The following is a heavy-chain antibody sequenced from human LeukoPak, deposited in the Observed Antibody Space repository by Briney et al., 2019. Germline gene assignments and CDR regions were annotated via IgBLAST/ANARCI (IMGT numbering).Heavy chain of an antibody. CDR2: IHYSGTT. D-gene: IGHD5-18*01. CDR3: ASGYTYDA. CDR1: GGSISRYY. J-gene: IGHJ4*02. V-gene: IGHV4-59*01. Sequence: ETLSLTCTVSGGSISRYYWSWIRQTPAKGLEWVGYIHYSGTTNYSPSLKGRVTISVDTSKNQFSLKLTSVTAADTGVYYCASGYTYDAWGQGTLVTVSS.